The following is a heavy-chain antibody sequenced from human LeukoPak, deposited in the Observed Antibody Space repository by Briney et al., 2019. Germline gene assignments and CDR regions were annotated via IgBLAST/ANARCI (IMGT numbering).Heavy chain of an antibody. V-gene: IGHV1-2*02. CDR2: MNPKRGDT. CDR3: ARNKEGKSLDY. J-gene: IGHJ4*02. CDR1: GYTFTSYG. Sequence: ASVKVSCKASGYTFTSYGISWVRQAPGQGLEWMAWMNPKRGDTSYAQKFQGRVTMTRDTSISTAYMELSRLRFDDTAVYYCARNKEGKSLDYWGQGTLVTVSS.